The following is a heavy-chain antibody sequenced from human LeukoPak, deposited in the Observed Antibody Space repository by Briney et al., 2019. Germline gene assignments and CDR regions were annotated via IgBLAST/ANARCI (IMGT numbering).Heavy chain of an antibody. CDR1: GFTFSRYG. Sequence: GGSLRLSCKASGFTFSRYGMNWVRQAPGRGLEWLSYTSGSSGSTIYYSQSVRGRFTNSRDDAKNTLYLQMNSLRADDTAVYFCARDKIQWLRYSYFDYWGQGVLVTVSS. J-gene: IGHJ4*02. CDR3: ARDKIQWLRYSYFDY. D-gene: IGHD5-12*01. CDR2: TSGSSGSTI. V-gene: IGHV3-48*01.